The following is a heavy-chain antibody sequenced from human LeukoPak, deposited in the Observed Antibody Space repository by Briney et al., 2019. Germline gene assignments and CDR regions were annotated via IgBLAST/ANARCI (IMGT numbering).Heavy chain of an antibody. CDR1: GGTFSSYA. V-gene: IGHV1-69*05. Sequence: ASVKVSCKASGGTFSSYAISWVRQAPGQGLEWMGGIIPIFGTANYAQKFQGRVTITTDESTSTAYMELSSLRAEDTAVYYCARDSTIFGVAPSDYWGQGTLVTVSS. CDR3: ARDSTIFGVAPSDY. J-gene: IGHJ4*02. D-gene: IGHD3-3*01. CDR2: IIPIFGTA.